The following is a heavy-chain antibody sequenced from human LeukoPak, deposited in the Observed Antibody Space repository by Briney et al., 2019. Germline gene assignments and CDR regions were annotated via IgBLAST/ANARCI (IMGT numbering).Heavy chain of an antibody. CDR3: ASLIAAAGTRDAFDI. D-gene: IGHD6-13*01. CDR1: GGSISSYY. CDR2: IYYSGST. V-gene: IGHV4-59*08. Sequence: SETLSLTCTVSGGSISSYYWSWIRQPPGKGLEWMGYIYYSGSTNYNPSLKSRVTISVDTSKNQFSLKLSSVTAADTAVYYCASLIAAAGTRDAFDIWGQGTMVTVSS. J-gene: IGHJ3*02.